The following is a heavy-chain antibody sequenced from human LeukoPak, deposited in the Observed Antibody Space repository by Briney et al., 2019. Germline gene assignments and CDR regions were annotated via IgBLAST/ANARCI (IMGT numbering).Heavy chain of an antibody. Sequence: GGSLRLSCAASGFTFSSYAMHWVRQAPGKGLEWVAVISYDGSNKYYADSVKGRFTISRDNSKNTLWLQMNSLRVEDTAVYYCAKGITSGWPHSEYFQHWGQGTLVTVSS. CDR3: AKGITSGWPHSEYFQH. J-gene: IGHJ1*01. CDR1: GFTFSSYA. CDR2: ISYDGSNK. D-gene: IGHD6-19*01. V-gene: IGHV3-30-3*01.